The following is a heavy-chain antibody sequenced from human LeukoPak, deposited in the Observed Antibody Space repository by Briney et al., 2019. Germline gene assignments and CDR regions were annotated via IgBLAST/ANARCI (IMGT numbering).Heavy chain of an antibody. J-gene: IGHJ3*02. V-gene: IGHV3-9*01. D-gene: IGHD4-17*01. Sequence: PGGSLRLSCAASELTLSDHYMDWVRQALGKGLEWVSGISWNSGSIGYADSVKGRFTISRDNAKNSLYLQMNSLRAEDTALYYCAKGDYGDYAGAFDIWGQGTMVTVSS. CDR2: ISWNSGSI. CDR1: ELTLSDHY. CDR3: AKGDYGDYAGAFDI.